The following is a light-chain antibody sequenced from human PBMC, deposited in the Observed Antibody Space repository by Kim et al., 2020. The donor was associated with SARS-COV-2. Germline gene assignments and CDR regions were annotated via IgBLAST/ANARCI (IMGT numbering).Light chain of an antibody. CDR3: QAWASSTGV. Sequence: SYELTQPPSVSVSPGQTASIPCSGDKLGDKYTCWYQQKPGQSPVLVIYEDSKRPSGIPERFSGSNSGNTATLTISGTQAMDEADYYCQAWASSTGVFGGG. V-gene: IGLV3-1*01. J-gene: IGLJ3*02. CDR1: KLGDKY. CDR2: EDS.